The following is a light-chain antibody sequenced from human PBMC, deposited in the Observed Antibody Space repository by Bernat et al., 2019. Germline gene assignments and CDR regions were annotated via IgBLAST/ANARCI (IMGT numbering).Light chain of an antibody. CDR2: GAS. CDR1: QSVSSN. J-gene: IGKJ5*01. CDR3: QQYNNWLSIS. V-gene: IGKV3-15*01. Sequence: EIVMTQSPATLSVSPGERATLSCRASQSVSSNLVWYQQKPGQAPRLLIYGASTRATGIPARFSGSGSGTEFTLTISSLQSEDFAVYYCQQYNNWLSISFGQGKRLEIK.